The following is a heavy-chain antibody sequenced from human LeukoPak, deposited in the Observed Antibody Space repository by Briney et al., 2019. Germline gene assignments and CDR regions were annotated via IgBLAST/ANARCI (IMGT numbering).Heavy chain of an antibody. CDR3: ARRLTQYDCFDP. J-gene: IGHJ5*02. D-gene: IGHD2-2*01. CDR1: GGSISSGGYS. CDR2: IYHSGST. V-gene: IGHV4-30-2*01. Sequence: SETLSLTCAVSGGSISSGGYSWSWIRQPPGKGLEWIGYIYHSGSTYYNPSLKSRVTISVDRSKNQFSLHLNSVTPEDTAVYHCARRLTQYDCFDPWGQGILVTVSS.